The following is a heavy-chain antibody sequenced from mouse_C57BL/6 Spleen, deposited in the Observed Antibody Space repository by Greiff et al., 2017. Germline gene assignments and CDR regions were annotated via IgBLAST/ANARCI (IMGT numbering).Heavy chain of an antibody. Sequence: EVQLQQSGPVLVKPGASVKMSCKASGYTFTDYYMHWVKQSHGKSLAWIGVINPYNGGTSYNQKFKGTATLTVDKSSSTAYMALNSLTSEDSAVYYCARSRVPYSNFAMAYWGQGPSLTVSS. V-gene: IGHV1-19*01. J-gene: IGHJ4*01. CDR2: INPYNGGT. D-gene: IGHD2-5*01. CDR3: ARSRVPYSNFAMAY. CDR1: GYTFTDYY.